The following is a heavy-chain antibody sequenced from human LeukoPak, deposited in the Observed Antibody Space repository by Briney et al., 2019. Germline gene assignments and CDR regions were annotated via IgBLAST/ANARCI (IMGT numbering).Heavy chain of an antibody. CDR2: IDYSGSS. CDR1: GASISSYY. D-gene: IGHD6-19*01. Sequence: SETLSLTCTVSGASISSYYWSWIRRPPGKGLEWIGYIDYSGSSNYNPSLKSRVTISVDTSKKQFSLKLSSVTAADTAVYYCARHYSGWPFDYWGQGALVTVSS. V-gene: IGHV4-59*08. J-gene: IGHJ4*02. CDR3: ARHYSGWPFDY.